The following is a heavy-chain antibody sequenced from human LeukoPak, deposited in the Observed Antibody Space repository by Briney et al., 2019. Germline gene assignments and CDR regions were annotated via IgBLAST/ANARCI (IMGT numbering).Heavy chain of an antibody. CDR2: ISSSGSTI. CDR1: GFTFSSYE. CDR3: ARGGRDGYDFDY. D-gene: IGHD5-12*01. J-gene: IGHJ4*02. V-gene: IGHV3-48*03. Sequence: GGSLRLSCAASGFTFSSYEMNWVRQAPGKGLEWVSYISSSGSTIYYADSVKGRFTISRDNAKNSLYLQMNSLRAEDTAVYYWARGGRDGYDFDYWGQGTLVTVSS.